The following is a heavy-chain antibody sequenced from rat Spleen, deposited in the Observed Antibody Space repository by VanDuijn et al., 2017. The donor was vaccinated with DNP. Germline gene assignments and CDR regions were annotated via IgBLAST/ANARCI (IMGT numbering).Heavy chain of an antibody. D-gene: IGHD1-12*01. J-gene: IGHJ4*01. CDR2: ISYDSSST. CDR3: ARHRTIMPYYYAMDA. CDR1: GFTFSDHN. Sequence: EVQLVESEGGLVQPGRSLKLSCTASGFTFSDHNMAWVRQAPKKGLEWVATISYDSSSTYYRDSVKGRFTISRDNAKSTLYLQMDSLRSEDTATYYCARHRTIMPYYYAMDAWGQGASVTVSS. V-gene: IGHV5-7*01.